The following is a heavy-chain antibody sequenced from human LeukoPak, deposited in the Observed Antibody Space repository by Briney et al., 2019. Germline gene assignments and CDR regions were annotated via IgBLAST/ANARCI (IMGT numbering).Heavy chain of an antibody. J-gene: IGHJ4*02. CDR1: GYTFTSYG. CDR3: ARDKGERGYSGLVDY. CDR2: ISAYNGNT. Sequence: GASVKVSCKASGYTFTSYGISWVRQAPGQGLEWMGWISAYNGNTNYAQKLQGRVTMTTDTSTSTAYMELRSLRSDDTAVYYCARDKGERGYSGLVDYWGQGTLVTVSS. D-gene: IGHD5-12*01. V-gene: IGHV1-18*01.